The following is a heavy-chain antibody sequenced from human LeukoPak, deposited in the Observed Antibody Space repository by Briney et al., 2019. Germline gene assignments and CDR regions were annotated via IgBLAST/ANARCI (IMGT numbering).Heavy chain of an antibody. V-gene: IGHV3-74*01. D-gene: IGHD2-21*01. CDR1: GFSLSNYW. CDR2: ISPDGTIT. CDR3: ARQEIPVNSFEV. Sequence: GGSLRLSCVASGFSLSNYWMHWVRQVPGQEPVWVSRISPDGTITPYADSVRGRFIISRDNAKNTLYLQMNSLRADDTAVYYCARQEIPVNSFEVWGLGTRVTVSP. J-gene: IGHJ3*01.